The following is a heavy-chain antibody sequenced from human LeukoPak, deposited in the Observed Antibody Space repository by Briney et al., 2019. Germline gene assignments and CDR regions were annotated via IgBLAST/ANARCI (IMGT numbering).Heavy chain of an antibody. Sequence: ASVKVSCKASGYTFTGYYMHWVRQAPGQGLEWMGWINPNSGNTGYAQKFQGRVTMTRNTSISTAYMELSSLRSEDTAVYYCARRHGGYDRSGLRREYYYYMDVWGKGTTVTISS. V-gene: IGHV1-8*02. J-gene: IGHJ6*03. CDR2: INPNSGNT. CDR3: ARRHGGYDRSGLRREYYYYMDV. CDR1: GYTFTGYY. D-gene: IGHD5-12*01.